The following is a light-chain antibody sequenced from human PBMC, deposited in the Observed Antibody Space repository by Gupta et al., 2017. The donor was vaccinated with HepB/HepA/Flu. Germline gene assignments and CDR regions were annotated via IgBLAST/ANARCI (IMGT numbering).Light chain of an antibody. Sequence: QSVLTQPPSASGTPGQRVTISCSGSSSNIGSNTVNWYQQHPGTAPRLLIYRDDQRPSGVPARFSGSRSGTSASLAISWLQSEDEADYYCAAWDDSLNGLYVFGTGTKVTGL. CDR3: AAWDDSLNGLYV. CDR2: RDD. V-gene: IGLV1-44*01. J-gene: IGLJ1*01. CDR1: SSNIGSNT.